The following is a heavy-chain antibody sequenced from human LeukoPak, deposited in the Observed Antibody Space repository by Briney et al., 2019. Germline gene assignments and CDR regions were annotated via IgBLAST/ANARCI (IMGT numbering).Heavy chain of an antibody. J-gene: IGHJ3*02. CDR3: ARDQDPGAFDI. CDR2: IIPIFGTT. Sequence: ASVKVSCKASGGTFTNYAFSWVRQAPGQGLEWMGGIIPIFGTTNYAQKFQGRVTITADESTTTAYMELSSLRSDDTAVYYCARDQDPGAFDIWGQGTMVTVSS. CDR1: GGTFTNYA. V-gene: IGHV1-69*13.